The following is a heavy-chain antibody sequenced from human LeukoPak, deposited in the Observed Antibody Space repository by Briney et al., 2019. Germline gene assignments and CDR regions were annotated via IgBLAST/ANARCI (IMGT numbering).Heavy chain of an antibody. Sequence: ASVKGSCKASGYTFTGYYMHWVRQAPGQGLEWMGWIYPNSGGTNYAQKFQGRVTMTRDTSISTAYMELSRLRSDDTAVYYCARTLPLVPEGGYGSRAFDIWGQGTMVTVSS. J-gene: IGHJ3*02. CDR2: IYPNSGGT. V-gene: IGHV1-2*02. CDR3: ARTLPLVPEGGYGSRAFDI. D-gene: IGHD3-10*01. CDR1: GYTFTGYY.